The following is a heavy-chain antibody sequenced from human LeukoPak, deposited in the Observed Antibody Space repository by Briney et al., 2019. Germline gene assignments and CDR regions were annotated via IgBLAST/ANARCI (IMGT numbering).Heavy chain of an antibody. Sequence: SETLSLTCTVSGGSISSYYWSWIRQPPGKGLEWIGHIYYSGSTNYNPSLKSRVTIPVDTSKNQFSLRLSSVTAADTAVYYCARHLSPTIITLDSWGQGTLVTVSS. J-gene: IGHJ4*02. D-gene: IGHD3-22*01. V-gene: IGHV4-59*08. CDR3: ARHLSPTIITLDS. CDR1: GGSISSYY. CDR2: IYYSGST.